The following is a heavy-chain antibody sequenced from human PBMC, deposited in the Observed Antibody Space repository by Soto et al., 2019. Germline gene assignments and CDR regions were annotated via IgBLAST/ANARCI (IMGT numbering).Heavy chain of an antibody. D-gene: IGHD4-4*01. Sequence: QVQLVESGGGVVQPGRSLRLSCAASGFTFSSYAMHWVRQAPGKGLEWVAVISYDGSNKYYADSVKGRFTISRANPTNXLYPKMSSLRAEDTAVYYCARALWRDDYNWGYFDLWGRGTLVTVSS. CDR2: ISYDGSNK. CDR1: GFTFSSYA. CDR3: ARALWRDDYNWGYFDL. V-gene: IGHV3-30-3*01. J-gene: IGHJ2*01.